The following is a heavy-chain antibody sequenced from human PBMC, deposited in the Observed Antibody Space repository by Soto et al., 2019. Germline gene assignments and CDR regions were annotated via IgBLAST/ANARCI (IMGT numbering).Heavy chain of an antibody. CDR1: GGTFSSYA. J-gene: IGHJ6*02. D-gene: IGHD6-19*01. CDR3: ASKGAVARLPPPYYYYAMDV. V-gene: IGHV1-69*12. Sequence: QVQLVQSGAEVKKPGSSVKVSCKASGGTFSSYAISWVRQAPGQGPEWMGGIIPIFGTANYAQKFQGRVTTTADESTSTAYMALSSLRSEDTAVYYCASKGAVARLPPPYYYYAMDVWGQGTTVTVSS. CDR2: IIPIFGTA.